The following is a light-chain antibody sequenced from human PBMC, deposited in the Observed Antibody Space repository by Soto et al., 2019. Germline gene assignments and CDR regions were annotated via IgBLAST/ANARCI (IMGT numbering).Light chain of an antibody. CDR3: LAWDTSPRVWV. J-gene: IGLJ3*02. Sequence: QSVLTQPPSVSGAPGQRVTISCTGSSSNIGAAYDVHWYQQLPGTAPKLLIYENNKRPSGIPDRFSGSKSGTSATLGITGLWPEDEADYYCLAWDTSPRVWVFGGGTKLTVL. V-gene: IGLV1-40*01. CDR2: ENN. CDR1: SSNIGAAYD.